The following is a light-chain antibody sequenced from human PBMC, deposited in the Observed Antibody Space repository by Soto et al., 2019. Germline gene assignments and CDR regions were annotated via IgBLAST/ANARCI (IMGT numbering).Light chain of an antibody. V-gene: IGLV1-44*01. CDR1: TSNIGSNT. J-gene: IGLJ3*02. Sequence: QSVLTQPPSASGTPGQRVTISCSGGTSNIGSNTVNWYQQLPGTAPKLLIYINNQRPSGVPDRFSGSKSGTSASLAISGLQSEDEANYYCASWDDSLNGSWVFGGGTKVTVL. CDR2: INN. CDR3: ASWDDSLNGSWV.